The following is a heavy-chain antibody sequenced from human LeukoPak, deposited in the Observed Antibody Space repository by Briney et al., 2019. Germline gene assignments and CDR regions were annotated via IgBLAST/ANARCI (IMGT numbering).Heavy chain of an antibody. V-gene: IGHV3-74*01. CDR3: TRDPSFDSTLYYGMDV. Sequence: GGSLRLSCAASGFTFSSYWMHWVRQAPGKGLVWVSRINSDGSSTSYADSVKGRFTISRDNAKNTLYLQMNSLRAEDTAVYYCTRDPSFDSTLYYGMDVWGQGTTVTVSS. CDR2: INSDGSST. J-gene: IGHJ6*02. D-gene: IGHD3-10*01. CDR1: GFTFSSYW.